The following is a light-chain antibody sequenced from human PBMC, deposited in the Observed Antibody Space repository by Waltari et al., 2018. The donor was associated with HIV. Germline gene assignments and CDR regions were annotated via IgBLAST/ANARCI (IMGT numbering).Light chain of an antibody. CDR3: AFYVGGFVFPR. J-gene: IGLJ2*01. V-gene: IGLV2-11*02. CDR1: NDRGDGKKF. Sequence: QSALTQPPSVSGSPGQSVTIPCTGINDRGDGKKFISWYQQHPGKEPRLIMKDVKQRWSTIPDRFSGSRSSNTASLIISGLKSEDEALYFCAFYVGGFVFPRLGGGTKLTVL. CDR2: DVK.